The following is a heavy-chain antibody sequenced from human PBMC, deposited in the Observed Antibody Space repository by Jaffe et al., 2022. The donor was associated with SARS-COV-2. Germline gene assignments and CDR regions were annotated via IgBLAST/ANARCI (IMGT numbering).Heavy chain of an antibody. J-gene: IGHJ4*02. CDR1: GGSFSGYY. Sequence: QVQLQQWGAGLLKPSETLSLTCAVYGGSFSGYYWSWIRQPPGKGLEWIGEINHSGSTNYNPSLKSRVTISVDTSKNQFSLKLSSVTAADTAVYYCARVPIAVAGIDYWGQGTLVTVSS. V-gene: IGHV4-34*01. CDR2: INHSGST. CDR3: ARVPIAVAGIDY. D-gene: IGHD6-19*01.